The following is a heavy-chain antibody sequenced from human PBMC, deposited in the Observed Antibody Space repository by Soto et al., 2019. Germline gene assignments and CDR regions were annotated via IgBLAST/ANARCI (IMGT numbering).Heavy chain of an antibody. J-gene: IGHJ4*02. D-gene: IGHD1-26*01. V-gene: IGHV3-33*01. CDR3: ASEALVGARTGFFDY. Sequence: QVQLVESGGGVVQPGRSLRLSCAASGFTFSSYGMHWVRQAPGKGLEWVAVIWYEGSNKYYADSVKGRFTLSRDNSKNTLYLQMNSLRAEDTAVYYCASEALVGARTGFFDYWGQGTLVTVSS. CDR1: GFTFSSYG. CDR2: IWYEGSNK.